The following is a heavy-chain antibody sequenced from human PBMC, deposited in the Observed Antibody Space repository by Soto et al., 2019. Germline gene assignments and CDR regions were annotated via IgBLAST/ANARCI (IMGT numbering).Heavy chain of an antibody. J-gene: IGHJ4*02. D-gene: IGHD4-4*01. CDR2: ISGSGGST. CDR1: GFTFSSYA. V-gene: IGHV3-23*01. CDR3: AKSWIVTTVPTDCYFDY. Sequence: EVQLLESGGGLVQPGGSLRLSCAASGFTFSSYAMSWVRQAPGKGLEWVSAISGSGGSTYYADSVKGRFTISRDNSKNTLYLQMNSLRAEDTAVYYCAKSWIVTTVPTDCYFDYWGQGTLVTVSS.